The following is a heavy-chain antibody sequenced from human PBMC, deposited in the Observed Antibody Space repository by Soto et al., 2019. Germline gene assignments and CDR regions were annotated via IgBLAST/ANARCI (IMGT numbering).Heavy chain of an antibody. J-gene: IGHJ4*02. D-gene: IGHD3-10*01. CDR1: GFSLSTREVG. Sequence: SGPTLVNPTQTLTLTCTFSGFSLSTREVGVGWIRQPPGKALEWLALIYWDDDKRYRPSLESRLTIVKDTSKNLVILIMTNMDPEDTATYYCAPRAYYYGSGSYYTHWGQGILVTVSS. CDR2: IYWDDDK. CDR3: APRAYYYGSGSYYTH. V-gene: IGHV2-5*02.